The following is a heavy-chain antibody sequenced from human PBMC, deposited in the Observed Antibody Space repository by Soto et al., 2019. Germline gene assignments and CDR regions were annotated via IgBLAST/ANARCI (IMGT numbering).Heavy chain of an antibody. J-gene: IGHJ6*02. D-gene: IGHD2-2*01. CDR1: GFPFSSYA. V-gene: IGHV3-23*01. Sequence: GGSLRLSCAASGFPFSSYAMSWVRQAPGKGLEWVSAISGSGGSTYYADSVKGRFTISRDNSKNTLYLQMNSLRAEDTAVYYCASSLVVPAAIYYYGMDVWGQGTTVTVSS. CDR2: ISGSGGST. CDR3: ASSLVVPAAIYYYGMDV.